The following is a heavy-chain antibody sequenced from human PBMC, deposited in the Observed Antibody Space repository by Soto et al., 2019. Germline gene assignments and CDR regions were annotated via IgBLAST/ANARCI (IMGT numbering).Heavy chain of an antibody. V-gene: IGHV3-30-3*01. J-gene: IGHJ6*02. CDR2: MSYDGNNQ. D-gene: IGHD3-3*01. Sequence: QVQLVESGGGVVQPGRSLRLSCAASGFTFSSFALHWVRQDPGEGLECVAVMSYDGNNQYYADSVKGRFTLSRDNSKNTLYLQMNGLRAGDTAVYYCARAYYDFWSASPEDVWGQGTTVTVSS. CDR1: GFTFSSFA. CDR3: ARAYYDFWSASPEDV.